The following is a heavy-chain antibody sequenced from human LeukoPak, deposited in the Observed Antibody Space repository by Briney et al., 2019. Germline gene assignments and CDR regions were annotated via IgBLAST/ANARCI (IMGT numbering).Heavy chain of an antibody. CDR2: IRRKTFGGTA. Sequence: PGGSLRLSCTASGFNVGDYAMSWVRQALGKGLEWVGFIRRKTFGGTADYAASVEGRFTISRDDSHNIVYLQMNSLKTEDTAVYYCTRGSEGFTAYDDFWGQGTLVTVSS. V-gene: IGHV3-49*04. J-gene: IGHJ4*02. CDR3: TRGSEGFTAYDDF. CDR1: GFNVGDYA. D-gene: IGHD5-12*01.